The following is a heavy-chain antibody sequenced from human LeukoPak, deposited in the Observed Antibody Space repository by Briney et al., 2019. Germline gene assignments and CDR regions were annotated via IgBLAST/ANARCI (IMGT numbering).Heavy chain of an antibody. J-gene: IGHJ4*02. D-gene: IGHD1-26*01. Sequence: ASVKVSCKASGGTFSSYAISWVRQAPGQGLEWMGWISAYNGNTNYAQKLQGRVTMTTDTSTSTAYMELRSLRSDDTAVYYCARDRGVYYDYWGQGTLVTVSS. CDR3: ARDRGVYYDY. CDR1: GGTFSSYA. CDR2: ISAYNGNT. V-gene: IGHV1-18*01.